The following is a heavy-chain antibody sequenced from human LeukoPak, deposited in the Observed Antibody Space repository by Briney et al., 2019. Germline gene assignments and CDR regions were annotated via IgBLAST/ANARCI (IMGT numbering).Heavy chain of an antibody. CDR3: AGGGSTVTGYKSFDY. D-gene: IGHD4-17*01. CDR2: IYYSGST. CDR1: GGSISSYY. J-gene: IGHJ4*02. V-gene: IGHV4-59*01. Sequence: SETLSLTCTVSGGSISSYYWHWIRQPPGKGLEWIGYIYYSGSTNYNPSLESRVTISVDTSKNQFSLKLSSVAAADTDLYYCAGGGSTVTGYKSFDYWGPGTLVTVSS.